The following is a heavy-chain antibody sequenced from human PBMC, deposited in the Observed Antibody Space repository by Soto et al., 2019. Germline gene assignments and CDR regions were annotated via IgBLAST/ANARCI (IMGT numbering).Heavy chain of an antibody. V-gene: IGHV4-34*01. CDR3: ARASSCAYDSCAFDP. Sequence: PSETLSLTCAVHGGSFSGYYWDWIRQPPGKGLEWIGEVNHGGTSNYNPSLKSRVIISVDTSKNQFSLKLTSVTAADTAVYFCARASSCAYDSCAFDPWGQGTLVTVSS. CDR2: VNHGGTS. D-gene: IGHD3-16*01. J-gene: IGHJ5*02. CDR1: GGSFSGYY.